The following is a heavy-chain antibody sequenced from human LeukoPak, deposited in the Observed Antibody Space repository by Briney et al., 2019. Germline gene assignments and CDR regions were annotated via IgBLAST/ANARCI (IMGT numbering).Heavy chain of an antibody. CDR2: ISSSGSTI. D-gene: IGHD2-2*01. Sequence: QPGGSLRLSCGASGFTFSSYEMNWVRQAPGQGLEWVSYISSSGSTIYYADSVKGRFTISRENAKNSLYLQMDSLRGDDTAVYYCARAPAYWYFDLWGRGTLVTVSS. V-gene: IGHV3-48*03. CDR3: ARAPAYWYFDL. J-gene: IGHJ2*01. CDR1: GFTFSSYE.